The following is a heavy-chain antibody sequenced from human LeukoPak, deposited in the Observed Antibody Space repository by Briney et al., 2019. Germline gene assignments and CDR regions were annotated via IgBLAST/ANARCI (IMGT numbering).Heavy chain of an antibody. V-gene: IGHV1-3*01. CDR1: GYTFTSYA. CDR3: TIGLAGDWDAFDI. Sequence: ASVKVSCKASGYTFTSYAMHWVRQGPGQRLEWMGWINAGNGNTKYSQKFQGRVTITRDTSASTAYMELSSLRSEATAVYFCTIGLAGDWDAFDIWGLGTMVTVSS. CDR2: INAGNGNT. J-gene: IGHJ3*02. D-gene: IGHD6-19*01.